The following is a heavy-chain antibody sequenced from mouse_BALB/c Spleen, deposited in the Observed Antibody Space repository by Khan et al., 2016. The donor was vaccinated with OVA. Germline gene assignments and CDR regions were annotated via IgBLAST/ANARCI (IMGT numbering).Heavy chain of an antibody. CDR2: ISSGGGGT. CDR1: AFDFSYYD. J-gene: IGHJ2*01. D-gene: IGHD2-3*01. V-gene: IGHV5-12-1*01. Sequence: EVELVESGGGLVKPGGSLKLSCAASAFDFSYYDMSWVRQTPERRLEWVAYISSGGGGTSYPDTVKGRFTISRDNAKNTLYLQMSRLKSEDTAIYYCTRGYYYFDYWGQGTTLTVSS. CDR3: TRGYYYFDY.